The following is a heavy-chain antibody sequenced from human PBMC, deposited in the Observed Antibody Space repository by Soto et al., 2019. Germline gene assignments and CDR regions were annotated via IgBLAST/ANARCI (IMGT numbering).Heavy chain of an antibody. Sequence: NPSETLSLTCTVSGGSISSGDYYWSWIREPPGKGLEWIGYIYYSGSTYYNPSPKSRVTISVDTSKNQFSLKLSSVTAADTAVYYCARDRTLYGMDVWGQGTTVTVSS. V-gene: IGHV4-30-4*01. CDR1: GGSISSGDYY. CDR3: ARDRTLYGMDV. D-gene: IGHD2-2*01. CDR2: IYYSGST. J-gene: IGHJ6*02.